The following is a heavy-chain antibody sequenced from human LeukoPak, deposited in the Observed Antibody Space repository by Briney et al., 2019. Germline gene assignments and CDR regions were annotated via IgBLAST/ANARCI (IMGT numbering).Heavy chain of an antibody. D-gene: IGHD5-18*01. J-gene: IGHJ4*02. CDR1: GFTVSSNY. CDR2: IYSGGST. Sequence: GGSLRLSCAASGFTVSSNYMSWVRQAPGKGLEWVSVIYSGGSTYYPDSVKGRFTISRDNAKNSLYLQMNSLRTEDTALYYCAKVHGYSFGYFDYWGQGTLVTVSS. CDR3: AKVHGYSFGYFDY. V-gene: IGHV3-53*05.